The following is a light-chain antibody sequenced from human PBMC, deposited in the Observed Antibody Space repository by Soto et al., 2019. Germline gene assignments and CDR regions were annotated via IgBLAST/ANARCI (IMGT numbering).Light chain of an antibody. Sequence: DIVMTQSPLSLPVTPGEPASISCRSSQSLLHSNGYNYLDWYLQKPGQSPQLLIYLGSNRASGVPDRFSGSVSGTDFTLKSSRVEAEDVGVYYCMQALQTHTFGQGTKLEIK. CDR3: MQALQTHT. CDR2: LGS. CDR1: QSLLHSNGYNY. V-gene: IGKV2-28*01. J-gene: IGKJ2*01.